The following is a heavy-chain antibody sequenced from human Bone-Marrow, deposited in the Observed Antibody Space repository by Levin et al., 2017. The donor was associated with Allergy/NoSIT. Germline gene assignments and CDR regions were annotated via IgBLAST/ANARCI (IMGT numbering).Heavy chain of an antibody. CDR2: IYPGDSHV. CDR1: GYSFPSYW. CDR3: ARPLGSEYNYFDY. V-gene: IGHV5-51*01. Sequence: GGSLRLSCAASGYSFPSYWIAWVRQMPGKGLEWMGVIYPGDSHVRYSPSFQGHVTISADKSISTAYLQWSTLKASDTAMYYCARPLGSEYNYFDYWGQGTPVTVSS. D-gene: IGHD5-24*01. J-gene: IGHJ4*02.